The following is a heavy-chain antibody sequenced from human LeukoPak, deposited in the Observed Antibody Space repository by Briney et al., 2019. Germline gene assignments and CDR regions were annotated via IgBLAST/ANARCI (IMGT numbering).Heavy chain of an antibody. V-gene: IGHV1-2*02. Sequence: ASVKVSCKASGYTFTGYYMHWVRQAPGQGLEWMGWINPNSGGTNYAQKFQGRVTMTRDTSISTAYMELSSLRSEDTAVYYCARAGGSGSYYNDYWGQGTLVTVSS. CDR2: INPNSGGT. CDR3: ARAGGSGSYYNDY. J-gene: IGHJ4*02. CDR1: GYTFTGYY. D-gene: IGHD3-10*01.